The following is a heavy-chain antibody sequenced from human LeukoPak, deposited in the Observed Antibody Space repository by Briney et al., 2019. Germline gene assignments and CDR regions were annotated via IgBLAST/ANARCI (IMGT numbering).Heavy chain of an antibody. D-gene: IGHD3/OR15-3a*01. CDR3: ARALGLVKNWFDP. V-gene: IGHV1-2*02. J-gene: IGHJ5*02. Sequence: ASVKVSCKASGYTFTGYYMHWVRQAPGQGLEWMGWINPNSGGTNYAQKFQGRVTMTRGTSISTAYMELSRLRSDDTAVYYCARALGLVKNWFDPWGQGTLVTVSS. CDR2: INPNSGGT. CDR1: GYTFTGYY.